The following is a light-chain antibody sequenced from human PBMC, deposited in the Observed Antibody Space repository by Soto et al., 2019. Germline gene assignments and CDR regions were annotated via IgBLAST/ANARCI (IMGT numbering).Light chain of an antibody. CDR1: QSISSY. CDR2: DAS. CDR3: QQYGSSGT. Sequence: EIVLTQSPATLSLSAGERATLSCRASQSISSYLAWYQQKPGQAPRLLIYDASNRATGIPARFSGSGSGTEFTLTISRLEPEDFAVYYCQQYGSSGTFGQGTKVDIK. V-gene: IGKV3-11*01. J-gene: IGKJ1*01.